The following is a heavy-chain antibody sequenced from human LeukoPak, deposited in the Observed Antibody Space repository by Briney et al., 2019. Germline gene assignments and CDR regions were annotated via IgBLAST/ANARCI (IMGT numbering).Heavy chain of an antibody. J-gene: IGHJ5*02. D-gene: IGHD4-4*01. V-gene: IGHV3-7*01. Sequence: GGSLRLSCTASGFIFSTYWRSWVRQAPGKGLEWVANIKQDGSDKYYVDSVKGRFTVSRDNAKNSLFLQMNSLRAEDTAVYYCAIYSTTWGWLDPWGQGTLVAVSS. CDR2: IKQDGSDK. CDR1: GFIFSTYW. CDR3: AIYSTTWGWLDP.